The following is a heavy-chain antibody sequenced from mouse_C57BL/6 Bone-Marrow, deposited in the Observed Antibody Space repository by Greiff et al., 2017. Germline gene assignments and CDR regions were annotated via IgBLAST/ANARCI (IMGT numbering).Heavy chain of an antibody. V-gene: IGHV1-81*01. CDR2: IYPRSGNT. J-gene: IGHJ2*01. Sequence: QVQLQQSGAELARPGASVKLSCKASGYTFTSYGISWVKQRPGQGLEWIGEIYPRSGNTYYNEKFKGKATLTADKYSSTAYMELRSLTSEDSAVYFCARSELFFFDYWGQGTTLTVSS. D-gene: IGHD3-3*01. CDR1: GYTFTSYG. CDR3: ARSELFFFDY.